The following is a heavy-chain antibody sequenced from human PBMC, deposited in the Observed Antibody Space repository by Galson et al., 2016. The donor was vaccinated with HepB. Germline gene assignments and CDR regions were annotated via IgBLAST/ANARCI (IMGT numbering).Heavy chain of an antibody. D-gene: IGHD3-22*01. Sequence: SETLSLTCTVSGGSISNYYWNWIRQPPGKGLEWIGYMSHSGSINYNPSLKSRVTLSGDTSKNQFSLKLRSVTTADTAVYYCARGYDSSGYYYGSDAFDLWGLGTMVTVSS. J-gene: IGHJ3*01. CDR3: ARGYDSSGYYYGSDAFDL. CDR2: MSHSGSI. CDR1: GGSISNYY. V-gene: IGHV4-59*01.